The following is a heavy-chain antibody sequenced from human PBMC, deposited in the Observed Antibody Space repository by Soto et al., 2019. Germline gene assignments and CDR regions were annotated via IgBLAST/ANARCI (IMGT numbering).Heavy chain of an antibody. CDR1: GYTFTSYY. Sequence: QEQLVQSGAEVKKPGASVKVSCKASGYTFTSYYMHWVRQVPGQGLEWMGIINPSGGSTSYAQKCQRRVTMTRDTSTSTVYMELSSLRSEGTAVYYCASYPRGGPLGGFENWGQGTRVTVSS. D-gene: IGHD2-15*01. CDR3: ASYPRGGPLGGFEN. J-gene: IGHJ4*02. V-gene: IGHV1-46*01. CDR2: INPSGGST.